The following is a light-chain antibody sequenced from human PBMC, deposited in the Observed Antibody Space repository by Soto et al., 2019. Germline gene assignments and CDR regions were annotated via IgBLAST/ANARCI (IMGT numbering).Light chain of an antibody. CDR1: QSFLYSSNNKNY. CDR2: WAS. Sequence: DIVMTQSPDSLAVSLGERATINCKSSQSFLYSSNNKNYLAWYQQKPGQPPKLLIYWASTRESGVPDRFSGSGSGTDFTLTISSLQAEDVAVYYCQQYYNTPLTFGPGTKVDI. CDR3: QQYYNTPLT. J-gene: IGKJ3*01. V-gene: IGKV4-1*01.